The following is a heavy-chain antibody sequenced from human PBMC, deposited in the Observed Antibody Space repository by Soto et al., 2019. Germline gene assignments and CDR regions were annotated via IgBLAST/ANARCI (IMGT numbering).Heavy chain of an antibody. V-gene: IGHV4-31*03. Sequence: QVQLQESGPGLVKPSQTLSLTCTVSGHSVSGGYYWSWVRQRPRKGLEWIGYVSPIGTPYFSPSLNSRVSISIDTSKNQLSLEVRSVTAADTAVYYCARDRGSYGMDVWGQGTTVTVSS. CDR1: GHSVSGGYY. J-gene: IGHJ6*02. CDR3: ARDRGSYGMDV. CDR2: VSPIGTP.